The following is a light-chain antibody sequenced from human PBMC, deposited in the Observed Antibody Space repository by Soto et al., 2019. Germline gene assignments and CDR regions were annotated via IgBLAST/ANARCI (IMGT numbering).Light chain of an antibody. V-gene: IGKV3-20*01. CDR3: EQYGSSRFA. CDR2: GAS. J-gene: IGKJ3*01. Sequence: EIVLTQSPGTLSLSPGERATLSCSASQSISSSYLAWYQQKPGQAPRLLVYGASSRATGIPDRFSGSGSGTDFTLTISSLEPEDFAVYYCEQYGSSRFAFGPGTKVDIK. CDR1: QSISSSY.